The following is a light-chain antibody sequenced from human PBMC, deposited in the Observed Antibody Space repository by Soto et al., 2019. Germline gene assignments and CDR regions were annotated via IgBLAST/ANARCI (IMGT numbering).Light chain of an antibody. J-gene: IGKJ2*03. CDR1: QSIDKW. CDR2: DAS. CDR3: QQYNHYYS. V-gene: IGKV1-5*01. Sequence: DIQLTQSPSTLSASVGDRVTITCRASQSIDKWLAWYQQKLGKAPELLIHDASSLESGVPSRFSGSGSGTEFTLTITSLQADDFVTYYCQQYNHYYSFGQGTKLEIK.